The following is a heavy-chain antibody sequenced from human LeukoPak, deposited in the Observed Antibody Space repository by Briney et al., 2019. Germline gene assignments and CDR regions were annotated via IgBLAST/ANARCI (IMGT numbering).Heavy chain of an antibody. CDR2: MYYPVST. CDR1: GGSISTYY. V-gene: IGHV4-59*01. CDR3: ARSYDSRGYYYYGMDV. J-gene: IGHJ6*02. Sequence: SETLSLTCTVSGGSISTYYWIWLRQPPGKGLEGVGFMYYPVSTNYNPSIKSGVTIPVDTSKNQFSLKMSSVKTADPAVYFCARSYDSRGYYYYGMDVWGQGTPVTVSS. D-gene: IGHD3-22*01.